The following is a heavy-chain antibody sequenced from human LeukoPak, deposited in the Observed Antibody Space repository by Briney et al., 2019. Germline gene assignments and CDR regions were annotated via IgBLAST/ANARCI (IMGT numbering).Heavy chain of an antibody. Sequence: GGSLRLSCAASGFTFSSYSMNWVRQAPGKGLEWVPGISGSGGSTYYADSVKGRFTISRDNSKNTLYLQMNSLRAEDTAIYYCAKDDDFWSGCFDYWGQGTLVTVSS. CDR3: AKDDDFWSGCFDY. D-gene: IGHD3-3*01. CDR2: ISGSGGST. V-gene: IGHV3-23*01. CDR1: GFTFSSYS. J-gene: IGHJ4*02.